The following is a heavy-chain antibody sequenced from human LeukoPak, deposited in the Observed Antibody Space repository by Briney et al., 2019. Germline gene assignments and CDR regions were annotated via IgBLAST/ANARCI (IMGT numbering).Heavy chain of an antibody. D-gene: IGHD3-16*01. CDR2: ITSGVGIT. Sequence: PGGSLRLSCAASGFTFSNYGMNWVRQAPGKGLEWVSIITSGVGITYYADSVKGRFTISRDNSKNTLYLQMNSLRAEDTAVYYCASSGSLGVAASYFDYWGQGTLVTVSS. V-gene: IGHV3-23*01. CDR3: ASSGSLGVAASYFDY. CDR1: GFTFSNYG. J-gene: IGHJ4*02.